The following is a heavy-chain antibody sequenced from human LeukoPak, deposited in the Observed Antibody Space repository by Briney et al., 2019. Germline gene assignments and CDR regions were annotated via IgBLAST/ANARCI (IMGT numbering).Heavy chain of an antibody. CDR1: GGSFSGYY. V-gene: IGHV4-34*01. Sequence: PSETLSLTCAVYGGSFSGYYWCWIRLPPRPGLERIGEINLSGSTNYNPSLKSRVTISVDTSKNQFSLKLSSVTAADTAVYYCARTPRGLVPTDYWSQGTLVTVSS. J-gene: IGHJ4*02. CDR2: INLSGST. D-gene: IGHD2-2*01. CDR3: ARTPRGLVPTDY.